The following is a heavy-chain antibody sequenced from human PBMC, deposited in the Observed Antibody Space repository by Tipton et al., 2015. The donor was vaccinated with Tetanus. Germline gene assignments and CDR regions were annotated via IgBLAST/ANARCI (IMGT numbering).Heavy chain of an antibody. Sequence: TLSLTCTVSGGSISSDGAYWSWIRQHPGEGLEWIGYISNSGSTYYNPSLKSRVTISVDTSQKQISLKVNSVTAADTAVYYCARDFGAGSYRPQTGFDYWGRGTLVTVSS. CDR1: GGSISSDGAY. J-gene: IGHJ4*02. CDR3: ARDFGAGSYRPQTGFDY. D-gene: IGHD3-10*01. CDR2: ISNSGST. V-gene: IGHV4-31*03.